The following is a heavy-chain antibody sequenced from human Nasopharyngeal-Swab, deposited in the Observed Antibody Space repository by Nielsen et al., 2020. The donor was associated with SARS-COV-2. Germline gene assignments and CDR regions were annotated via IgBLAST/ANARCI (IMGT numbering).Heavy chain of an antibody. CDR3: ARASYDFWNHDGDY. CDR1: GYTFTSYG. CDR2: ISAYNGNT. V-gene: IGHV1-18*01. Sequence: ASVTVSCKASGYTFTSYGISWVRQAPGQGLEWMGWISAYNGNTNYAQKLQGRVTMTTDTSTSTAYMELRSLRSDDTAVYYCARASYDFWNHDGDYWGQGTLVTVSS. J-gene: IGHJ4*02. D-gene: IGHD3-3*01.